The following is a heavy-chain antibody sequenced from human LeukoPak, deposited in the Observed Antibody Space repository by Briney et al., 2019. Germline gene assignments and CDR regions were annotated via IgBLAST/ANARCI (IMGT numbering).Heavy chain of an antibody. J-gene: IGHJ5*02. CDR3: ARYAGTNWFDP. V-gene: IGHV3-33*01. D-gene: IGHD1-1*01. CDR1: GFSFSSYG. Sequence: GGSLRLSCAASGFSFSSYGMHWVRQAPGKGLEWVAVIWYDGSDKYYADSVKGRFTISRDNSKQTLYLEVNSLRAEDTAVYYCARYAGTNWFDPWGQGTLVTVPS. CDR2: IWYDGSDK.